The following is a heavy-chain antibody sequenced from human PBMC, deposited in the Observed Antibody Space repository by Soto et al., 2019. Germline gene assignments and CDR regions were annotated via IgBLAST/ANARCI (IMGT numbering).Heavy chain of an antibody. J-gene: IGHJ6*03. V-gene: IGHV3-30*18. CDR1: GFTFSSYG. Sequence: QVQLVESGGGVVQPGRSLRLSCAASGFTFSSYGMHWVRQAPGKGLEWVAVISYDGSNKYYADSVKGRFTIYRDNSKNTLYLQMNSLRAEDTAVYYCAKDNYYYYYYMDVWGKGTTVTVSS. CDR2: ISYDGSNK. CDR3: AKDNYYYYYYMDV.